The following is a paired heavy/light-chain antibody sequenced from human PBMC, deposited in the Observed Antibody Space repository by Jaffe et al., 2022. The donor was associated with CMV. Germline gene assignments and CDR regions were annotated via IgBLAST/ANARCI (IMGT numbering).Heavy chain of an antibody. Sequence: QVQLVQSGAEVKKPGASVKVSCKTSGYTFTGYYMHWVRQAPGQGLEWMGWINPNSGGTNSAQKFQGRVTMTRDTSISTVYMDLSRLRSDDTAVYYCARAGLVGANLDPVSYYYYGMDVWGQGTTVTVSS. J-gene: IGHJ6*02. V-gene: IGHV1-2*02. CDR1: GYTFTGYY. D-gene: IGHD1-26*01. CDR3: ARAGLVGANLDPVSYYYYGMDV. CDR2: INPNSGGT.
Light chain of an antibody. Sequence: DIVMTQSPLSLPVTPGEPASISCRSSQSLLHSNGYNYLDWYLQKPGLSPQLLIYLGSNRASGVPDRFSGSGSGTDFTLKISRVEADDVGVYYCMQALQTGTFGQGTKLEIK. CDR1: QSLLHSNGYNY. V-gene: IGKV2-28*01. CDR3: MQALQTGT. CDR2: LGS. J-gene: IGKJ2*01.